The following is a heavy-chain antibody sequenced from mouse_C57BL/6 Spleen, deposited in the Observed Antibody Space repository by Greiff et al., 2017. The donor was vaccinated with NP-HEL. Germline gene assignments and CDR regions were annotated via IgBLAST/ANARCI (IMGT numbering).Heavy chain of an antibody. D-gene: IGHD2-4*01. CDR3: ARDDYDGGGFDY. J-gene: IGHJ2*01. Sequence: DVMLVESGGGLVKPGGSLKLSCAASGFTFSSYAMSWVRQTPEKRLEWVATISDGGSYTYYPDNVKGRFTISRDNAKNNLYLQMSHLKSEDTAMYYCARDDYDGGGFDYWGQGTTLTVSS. CDR2: ISDGGSYT. CDR1: GFTFSSYA. V-gene: IGHV5-4*01.